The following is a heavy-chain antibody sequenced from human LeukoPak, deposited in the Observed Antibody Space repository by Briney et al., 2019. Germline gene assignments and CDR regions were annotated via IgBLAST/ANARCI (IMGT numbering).Heavy chain of an antibody. CDR2: IYYSGST. Sequence: PSDTLSLTCTLSAGSIISHYWSCIRQPPGQGVEWIGYIYYSGSTNYNPSLKSRVTISVDTSKNQSYLKLSCVTAADSAVYYCARMDVWFDPWGQGTMVTVSS. CDR1: AGSIISHY. J-gene: IGHJ5*02. CDR3: ARMDVWFDP. V-gene: IGHV4-59*07. D-gene: IGHD3/OR15-3a*01.